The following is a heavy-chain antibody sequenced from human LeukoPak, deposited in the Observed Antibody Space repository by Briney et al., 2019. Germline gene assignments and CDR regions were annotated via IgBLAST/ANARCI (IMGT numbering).Heavy chain of an antibody. V-gene: IGHV4-39*07. D-gene: IGHD3-10*01. Sequence: PSETLSLTCTVSGGSISSSSYYWGWIRQPPGKGLEWIGSIYYSGSTYYNPSLKSRVTISVDTSKSQFSLKLSSVTAADTAVYYCARGKPSYGSGTFYRPLEPNYMDVWGKGTTVTVSS. CDR3: ARGKPSYGSGTFYRPLEPNYMDV. CDR1: GGSISSSSYY. J-gene: IGHJ6*03. CDR2: IYYSGST.